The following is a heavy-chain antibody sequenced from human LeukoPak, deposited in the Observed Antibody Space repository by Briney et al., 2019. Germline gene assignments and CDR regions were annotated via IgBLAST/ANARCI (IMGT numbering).Heavy chain of an antibody. J-gene: IGHJ4*02. CDR1: EFIFSGYW. D-gene: IGHD6-13*01. Sequence: GGSPRLSCAASEFIFSGYWMNWVRQAPGKGLEWVANIKQDGSEKQYVDSVRGCFTISRDNAKNSLYLQMNSLRVEDTAVYYCARDGFVGAADYWGQGTLVTVSS. CDR3: ARDGFVGAADY. V-gene: IGHV3-7*01. CDR2: IKQDGSEK.